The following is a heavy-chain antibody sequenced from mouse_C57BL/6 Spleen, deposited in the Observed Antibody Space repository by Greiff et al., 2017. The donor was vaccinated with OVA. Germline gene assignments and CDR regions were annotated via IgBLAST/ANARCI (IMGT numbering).Heavy chain of an antibody. CDR1: GYTFTSYW. CDR3: ANLYYGSSYWYFDV. CDR2: IYPGSGST. D-gene: IGHD1-1*01. J-gene: IGHJ1*03. Sequence: VKLQQPGAELVKPGASVKMSCKASGYTFTSYWITWVKQRPGQGLEWIGDIYPGSGSTNYNEKFKSKATLTVDTSSSTAYMQLSSLTSEDSAVYYCANLYYGSSYWYFDVWGTGTTVTVSS. V-gene: IGHV1-55*01.